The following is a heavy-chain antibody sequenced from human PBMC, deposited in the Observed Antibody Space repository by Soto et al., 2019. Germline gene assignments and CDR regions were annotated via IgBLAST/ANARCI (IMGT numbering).Heavy chain of an antibody. CDR2: ISGSGGST. D-gene: IGHD3-10*01. Sequence: GGSLRLSCAASGFTFSSYAMSWVRQAPGKGLEWVSAISGSGGSTYYADSVKGRFTISRDNSKNTLYLQMNSLRAEDTAVYYCAKDRLPIWFGELLYPFDYWGQGTLVTVSS. CDR1: GFTFSSYA. V-gene: IGHV3-23*01. CDR3: AKDRLPIWFGELLYPFDY. J-gene: IGHJ4*02.